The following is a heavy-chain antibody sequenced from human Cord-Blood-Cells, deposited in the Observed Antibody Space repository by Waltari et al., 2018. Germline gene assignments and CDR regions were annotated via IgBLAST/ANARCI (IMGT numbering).Heavy chain of an antibody. V-gene: IGHV1-69*09. CDR1: GGTFSSYA. CDR3: ARVTDSSSSYFDY. CDR2: IIPILGIA. Sequence: QVQLVQSGAEVKKPGSSVKVSCQASGGTFSSYAISWVRQAPGQGLEWMVRIIPILGIANYAQKFQGRVTITADKSTSTAYMELSSLRSEDTAVYYCARVTDSSSSYFDYWGQGTLVTVSS. J-gene: IGHJ4*02. D-gene: IGHD6-6*01.